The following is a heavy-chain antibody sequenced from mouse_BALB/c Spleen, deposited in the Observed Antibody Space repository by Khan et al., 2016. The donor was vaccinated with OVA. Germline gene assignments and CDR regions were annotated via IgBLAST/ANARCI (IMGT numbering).Heavy chain of an antibody. CDR1: GYTFTDYE. CDR3: TRSDGYYGYFDV. D-gene: IGHD2-3*01. Sequence: QVQLKQSGAELVRPGASVTLSCKASGYTFTDYEMHWVKQTPVHGLEWIGAIYPETGGTAYNQKFKGKATLTADKSSSTAYMELRSLTSEASAVYYCTRSDGYYGYFDVWGAGTTVTVSS. J-gene: IGHJ1*01. V-gene: IGHV1-15*01. CDR2: IYPETGGT.